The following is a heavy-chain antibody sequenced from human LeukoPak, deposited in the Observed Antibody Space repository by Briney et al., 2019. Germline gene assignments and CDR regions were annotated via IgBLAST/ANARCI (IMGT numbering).Heavy chain of an antibody. CDR3: AGTYYYDSSGYYHYSL. D-gene: IGHD3-22*01. J-gene: IGHJ4*02. Sequence: SETLSLTCTVSGGSISSYYWSWIRQPPGKGLEWIGYIYYSGSTNYNPSLKSRVTVSVDTSKNQFSLKLSSVTAADTAVYYCAGTYYYDSSGYYHYSLWGQGTLVTVSS. V-gene: IGHV4-59*01. CDR2: IYYSGST. CDR1: GGSISSYY.